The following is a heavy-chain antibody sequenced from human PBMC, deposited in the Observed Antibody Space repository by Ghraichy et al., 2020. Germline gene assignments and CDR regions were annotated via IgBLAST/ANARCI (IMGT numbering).Heavy chain of an antibody. CDR2: ISGNGNNM. CDR3: ARDRLPSCVVSCGFDS. V-gene: IGHV3-11*01. J-gene: IGHJ4*02. CDR1: GFTFSDYY. Sequence: GGSLRLSCAASGFTFSDYYMTWIRQAPGKGLEWVSYISGNGNNMFYTDSVKGRFSISRDNAKNSVYLQMNSLRDEDTAVYYCARDRLPSCVVSCGFDSWGQGTLVTVSS. D-gene: IGHD2-21*01.